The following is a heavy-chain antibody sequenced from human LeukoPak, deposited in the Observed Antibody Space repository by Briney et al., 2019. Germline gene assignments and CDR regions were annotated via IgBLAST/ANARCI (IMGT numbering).Heavy chain of an antibody. CDR2: MNPNSGNT. J-gene: IGHJ4*02. CDR1: GYTFTSYD. V-gene: IGHV1-8*01. D-gene: IGHD3-3*01. CDR3: ARNEDFWSGYPY. Sequence: ASVKVSCKASGYTFTSYDINWVRQATGQGLEWMGWMNPNSGNTRYAQKFQGRVTITTDESTSTAYMELSSLRSEDTAAYYCARNEDFWSGYPYWGQGTLVTVSS.